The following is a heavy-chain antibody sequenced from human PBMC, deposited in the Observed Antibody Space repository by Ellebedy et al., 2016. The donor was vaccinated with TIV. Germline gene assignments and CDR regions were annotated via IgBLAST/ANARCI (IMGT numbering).Heavy chain of an antibody. CDR2: MKQDGSEK. CDR3: SGGGLSGYEFFY. J-gene: IGHJ4*02. Sequence: PGGSLRLSCAASGFTLSSYWMSWVRQAPGKGLEWVANMKQDGSEKYYVDSVKGRFTISRDNAKNSLFLQMNSLRAEDTAVYYCSGGGLSGYEFFYWGQGTLVTVSS. V-gene: IGHV3-7*04. CDR1: GFTLSSYW. D-gene: IGHD5-12*01.